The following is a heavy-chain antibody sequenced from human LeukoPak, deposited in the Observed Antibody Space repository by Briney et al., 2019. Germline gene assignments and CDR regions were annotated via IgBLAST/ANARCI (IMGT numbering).Heavy chain of an antibody. CDR3: ARDYYDSSGSHYFDY. V-gene: IGHV4-30-2*01. CDR1: GGSISSGGYS. Sequence: SETLSLTCTVSGGSISSGGYSWSWIRQPPGKGLEWIGYIYHSGSTYYNPSLKSRVTISVDRSKNQFSLKLSSVTAADTAVYYCARDYYDSSGSHYFDYWGQGTLVTVSS. CDR2: IYHSGST. D-gene: IGHD3-22*01. J-gene: IGHJ4*02.